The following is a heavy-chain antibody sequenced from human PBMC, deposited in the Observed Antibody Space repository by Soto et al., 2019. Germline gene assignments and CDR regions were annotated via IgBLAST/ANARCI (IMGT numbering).Heavy chain of an antibody. CDR1: GFTFTTYW. J-gene: IGHJ4*02. CDR3: VRIAGAYGDY. Sequence: AQLVESGGGLVQPGGSLRLSCAASGFTFTTYWITWVRQAPGKGLEWVANIKQDGSEKYYVDSVKGRFTISRDKAKNSLYLQMNSLRAEDTAVYYCVRIAGAYGDYWGQGTLVTVSS. V-gene: IGHV3-7*01. CDR2: IKQDGSEK. D-gene: IGHD4-17*01.